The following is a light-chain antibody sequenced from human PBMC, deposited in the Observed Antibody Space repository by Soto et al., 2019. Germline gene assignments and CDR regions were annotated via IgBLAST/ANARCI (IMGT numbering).Light chain of an antibody. CDR2: EVS. CDR3: SSLTTSFTYV. CDR1: SSDVGAYNY. J-gene: IGLJ1*01. Sequence: QSVLTQPASVSGSPGQSVAISCTGTSSDVGAYNYISWYQQHPDKAPKLLLSEVSNRPSGVSDRFSGSKSGNTASLTISGLQAEDEADYYCSSLTTSFTYVFGTGTKVTVL. V-gene: IGLV2-14*01.